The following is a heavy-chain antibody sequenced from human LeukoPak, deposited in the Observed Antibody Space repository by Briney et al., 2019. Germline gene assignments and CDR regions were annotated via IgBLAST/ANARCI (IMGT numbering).Heavy chain of an antibody. CDR1: GFTFSRNW. CDR3: VRSISGQVDY. D-gene: IGHD6-19*01. CDR2: INEDGAGT. V-gene: IGHV3-74*01. J-gene: IGHJ4*02. Sequence: GGSLTLSCAASGFTFSRNWMHWVRQGPGKGLLWVSCINEDGAGTSYADSVKGRFTISRDNVKNILYLQMNSLRVEDTGVYYCVRSISGQVDYWGQGTLVTVSS.